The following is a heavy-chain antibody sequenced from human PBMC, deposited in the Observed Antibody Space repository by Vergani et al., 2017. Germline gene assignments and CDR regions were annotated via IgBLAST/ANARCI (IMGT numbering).Heavy chain of an antibody. CDR3: AREAGQQNWFDP. D-gene: IGHD6-13*01. CDR2: IYSGGST. J-gene: IGHJ5*02. CDR1: GFTVSSNY. Sequence: VQLVESGGGVVQPGRSLRLSCAASGFTVSSNYMSWVRQAPGKGLEWVSVIYSGGSTYYADSVKGRFTISRDNSKNTLYLQMNSLRAEDTAVYYCAREAGQQNWFDPWGQGTLVTVSS. V-gene: IGHV3-53*01.